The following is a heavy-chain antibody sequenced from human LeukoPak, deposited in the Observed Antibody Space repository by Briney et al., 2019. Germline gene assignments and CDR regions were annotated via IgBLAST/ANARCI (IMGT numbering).Heavy chain of an antibody. CDR2: IVDTGDGT. V-gene: IGHV3-23*01. J-gene: IGHJ6*03. CDR3: AKERGHPLPNWHMDV. CDR1: GFIFSSYA. D-gene: IGHD7-27*01. Sequence: GGSLRLSCAASGFIFSSYAMSWVRQAPGKGLEWVSTIVDTGDGTFYADAVRGRFHISIDRSKNTLYLQMNSWRADDTAVYYCAKERGHPLPNWHMDVWGKGTTVTVSS.